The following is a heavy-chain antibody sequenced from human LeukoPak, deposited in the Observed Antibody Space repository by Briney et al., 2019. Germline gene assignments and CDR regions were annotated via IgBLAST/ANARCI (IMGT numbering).Heavy chain of an antibody. V-gene: IGHV4-59*01. D-gene: IGHD1-14*01. CDR3: ARGSRSWLDP. CDR2: VYYNGDT. J-gene: IGHJ5*02. CDR1: GDSINTYY. Sequence: SETLSLTCTVSGDSINTYYWSWIRQPPGKGLEWIGYVYYNGDTKYNPSLQSRVTIAVDASKNQVSLKLNSVIATDTVVYYCARGSRSWLDPWGQGTQVTVSS.